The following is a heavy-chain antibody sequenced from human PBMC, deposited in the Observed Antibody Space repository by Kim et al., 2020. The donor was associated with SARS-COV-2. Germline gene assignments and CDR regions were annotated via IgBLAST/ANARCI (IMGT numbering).Heavy chain of an antibody. Sequence: SETLSLTCAVYGGSFSDYYWSWIRQPPGKGLEWIGEINHSGSTNYNPSLKSRVTISVDTSKNQFSLKLSSVTAADTAVYYCARRGVEFHRWFDPWGQGTLVTVSS. J-gene: IGHJ5*02. CDR3: ARRGVEFHRWFDP. V-gene: IGHV4-34*01. CDR1: GGSFSDYY. D-gene: IGHD3-10*01. CDR2: INHSGST.